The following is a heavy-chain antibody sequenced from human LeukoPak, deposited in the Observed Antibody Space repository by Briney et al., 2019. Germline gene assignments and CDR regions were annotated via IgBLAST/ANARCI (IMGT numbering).Heavy chain of an antibody. CDR1: GFTFSSCA. J-gene: IGHJ4*02. Sequence: GGSLGLSCAASGFTFSSCAMSWVRQAPGKGLEWVSAISGSGGSTYYADSVKGRFTISRDNSKNTLYLQMNSLRAEDTAVYYCAKAKKYCSGGSCYYFDYWGQGTLVTVSS. CDR3: AKAKKYCSGGSCYYFDY. CDR2: ISGSGGST. D-gene: IGHD2-15*01. V-gene: IGHV3-23*01.